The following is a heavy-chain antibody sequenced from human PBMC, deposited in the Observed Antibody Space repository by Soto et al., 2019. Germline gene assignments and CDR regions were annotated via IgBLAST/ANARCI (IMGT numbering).Heavy chain of an antibody. V-gene: IGHV3-30*18. CDR2: ISYDGSNK. CDR3: AKDYDSSGYYPTLIDY. J-gene: IGHJ4*02. CDR1: GFTFSSYG. Sequence: PGGSLRLSCAASGFTFSSYGMHWVRQAPGKGLEWVAVISYDGSNKYYADSVKGRFTISRDNSKNTLYLQMNSLRAEDTAVYYCAKDYDSSGYYPTLIDYWGQGTLVTVSS. D-gene: IGHD3-22*01.